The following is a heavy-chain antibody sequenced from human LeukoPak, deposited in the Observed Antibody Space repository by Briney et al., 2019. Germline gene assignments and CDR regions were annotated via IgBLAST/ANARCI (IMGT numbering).Heavy chain of an antibody. Sequence: GGSLILSCSASGFIFSNYWMTWVRQAPGKGLEWVANIKQDGSEKYYVDSVKGRFTISRDNAKKSLYLQMNSLRAEDTAVYFCARDMIILQSWGQGTLVTVSS. CDR2: IKQDGSEK. CDR3: ARDMIILQS. V-gene: IGHV3-7*04. CDR1: GFIFSNYW. J-gene: IGHJ5*02. D-gene: IGHD3-16*01.